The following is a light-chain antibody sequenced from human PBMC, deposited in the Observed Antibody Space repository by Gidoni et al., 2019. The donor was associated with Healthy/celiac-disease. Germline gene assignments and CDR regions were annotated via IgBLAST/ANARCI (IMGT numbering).Light chain of an antibody. CDR1: QDISNY. J-gene: IGKJ3*01. CDR2: DAS. V-gene: IGKV1-33*01. CDR3: QQYDNPLFT. Sequence: DIQMTQSPSSLSASVGDRVTITCQASQDISNYLNWYQQKPGKAPKLLIYDASNLETGVPSRFSGGGSGTDFTFTISSLQPEDIATYYCQQYDNPLFTFXPXTKVDIK.